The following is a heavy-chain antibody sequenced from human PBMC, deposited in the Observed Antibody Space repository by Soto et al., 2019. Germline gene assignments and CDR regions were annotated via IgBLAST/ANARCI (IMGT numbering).Heavy chain of an antibody. CDR2: INAHSGGT. D-gene: IGHD5-12*01. CDR1: GFSFTGYY. Sequence: ASLNVSFKASGFSFTGYYIHLLLHSPGQGLELMGWINAHSGGTEYAQKFQGRVALTRDTSISTAYMTLSSLRSDDTAIYYCAKDLTRQIDYWLEHWGKGHKVTVS. CDR3: AKDLTRQIDYWLEH. J-gene: IGHJ5*02. V-gene: IGHV1-2*02.